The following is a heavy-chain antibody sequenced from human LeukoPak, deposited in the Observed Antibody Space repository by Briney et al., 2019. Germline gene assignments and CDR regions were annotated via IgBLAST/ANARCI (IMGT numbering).Heavy chain of an antibody. Sequence: GGSLRLSCAASGFTFSGYTMNWVRQAPGKGLEWVSSITSSSSYIYYADSVKGRFTISRDNAKNFLYLQMNSLRAEDTAVYYCARTYYDILTGYNPYFDYWGQGILVTVSS. CDR3: ARTYYDILTGYNPYFDY. CDR1: GFTFSGYT. V-gene: IGHV3-21*01. D-gene: IGHD3-9*01. CDR2: ITSSSSYI. J-gene: IGHJ4*02.